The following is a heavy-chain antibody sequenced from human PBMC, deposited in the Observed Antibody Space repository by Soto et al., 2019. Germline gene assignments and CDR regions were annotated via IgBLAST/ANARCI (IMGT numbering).Heavy chain of an antibody. V-gene: IGHV2-5*02. CDR1: GFSLTTSGVG. Sequence: QITLNESGPTQVKPRQTLTLTCTFSGFSLTTSGVGVGWIRQSPGKAPEWLALIYWDDDKRYSPSLKSRLTLTKETSKNQVVLTMAYLDPADTATYYCAHRVLRTVFGLVTTTAIYFDFWGQGTPVAVSS. CDR2: IYWDDDK. D-gene: IGHD3-3*01. J-gene: IGHJ4*02. CDR3: AHRVLRTVFGLVTTTAIYFDF.